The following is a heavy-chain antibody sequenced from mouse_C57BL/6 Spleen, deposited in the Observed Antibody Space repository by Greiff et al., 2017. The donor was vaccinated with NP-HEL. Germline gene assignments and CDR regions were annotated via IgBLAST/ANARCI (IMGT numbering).Heavy chain of an antibody. J-gene: IGHJ4*01. V-gene: IGHV1-55*01. CDR2: IYPGSGST. CDR1: GYTFTSYW. CDR3: ARGGLRREGYYYAMDY. Sequence: QVQLQQPGAELVKPGASVKMSCKASGYTFTSYWITWVKQRPGQGLEWIGDIYPGSGSTNYNEKFKSKATLTVDTSSSTAYMQLSSLTSEDSAVYYCARGGLRREGYYYAMDYWGQGTSVTVSS. D-gene: IGHD2-4*01.